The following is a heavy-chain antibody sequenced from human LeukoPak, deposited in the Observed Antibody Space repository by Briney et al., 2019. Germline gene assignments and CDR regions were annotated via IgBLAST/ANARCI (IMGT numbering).Heavy chain of an antibody. V-gene: IGHV3-30-3*01. Sequence: PGRSLRLSCAASGFTFSSYAMHWVRQAPGKGLEWVAVISYDGSNKYYADSVKGRFTISRDNSKNTLYLQMNSLRAEDTAVYYCARTSRLGHDYWGQGTLVTVSS. CDR2: ISYDGSNK. J-gene: IGHJ4*02. CDR1: GFTFSSYA. CDR3: ARTSRLGHDY. D-gene: IGHD6-19*01.